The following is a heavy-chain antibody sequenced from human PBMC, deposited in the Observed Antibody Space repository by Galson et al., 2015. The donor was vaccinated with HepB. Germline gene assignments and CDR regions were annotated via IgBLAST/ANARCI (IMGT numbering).Heavy chain of an antibody. CDR1: GFTFSIYG. CDR3: AKNRGGDYYGSGSYYDY. J-gene: IGHJ4*02. V-gene: IGHV3-30*02. CDR2: IRYDGSNK. D-gene: IGHD3-10*01. Sequence: SLRLSCAASGFTFSIYGMHWVRQTAGKGLEWVAFIRYDGSNKYYEDSVKGRFTISRDNSKNTLYLQMNTLRSEDTAVYYCAKNRGGDYYGSGSYYDYWGQGTLVTVSS.